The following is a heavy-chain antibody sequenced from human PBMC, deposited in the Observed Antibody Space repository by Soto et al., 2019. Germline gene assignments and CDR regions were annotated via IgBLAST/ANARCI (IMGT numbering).Heavy chain of an antibody. V-gene: IGHV1-46*01. CDR3: ARGDTASGTYYIPLEY. J-gene: IGHJ4*02. D-gene: IGHD3-10*01. Sequence: AAVKVSCKACGYSFTRYYMHWVRQAPGQGLEWMGMINPNGGTTKYAQKLQGRVTMTRDTATSTVYMEVSSLRSEDTAVYYCARGDTASGTYYIPLEYWGQGTLVTVSS. CDR2: INPNGGTT. CDR1: GYSFTRYY.